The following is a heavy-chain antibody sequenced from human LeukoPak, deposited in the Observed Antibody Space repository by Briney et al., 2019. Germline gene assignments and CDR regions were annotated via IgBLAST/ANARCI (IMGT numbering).Heavy chain of an antibody. CDR1: GGSISSYY. Sequence: PSETLSLTCTVSGGSISSYYWSWIRQPPGKGLEWIGYIYYSGSTNYNPSLKGRVTISVDTSKNQFSLKLSSVTAADTAVYYCARDHYDILTGFDPWGQGTLVTASS. CDR3: ARDHYDILTGFDP. CDR2: IYYSGST. D-gene: IGHD3-9*01. V-gene: IGHV4-59*01. J-gene: IGHJ5*02.